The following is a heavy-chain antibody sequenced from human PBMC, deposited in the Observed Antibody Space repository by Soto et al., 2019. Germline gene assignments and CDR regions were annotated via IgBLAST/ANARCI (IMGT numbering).Heavy chain of an antibody. V-gene: IGHV4-39*01. CDR2: IYYSGST. D-gene: IGHD1-7*01. Sequence: QLQLQESGPGLVKPSETLSLTCTVSGGSISSSSYYWGWIRQPPGKGLEWIGSIYYSGSTYYNPSLKSRVTISGDTSKNQFSLKLSSVTAADTAVYYCAVEGGVRYNWNYGRYYGMDVWGQGTTVTVSS. CDR3: AVEGGVRYNWNYGRYYGMDV. J-gene: IGHJ6*02. CDR1: GGSISSSSYY.